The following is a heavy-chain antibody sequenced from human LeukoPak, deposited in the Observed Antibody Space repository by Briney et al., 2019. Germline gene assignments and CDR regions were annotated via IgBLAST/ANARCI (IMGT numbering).Heavy chain of an antibody. V-gene: IGHV4-39*07. Sequence: SETLSLTCTVSGGSISSSSYYWGWIRQPPGKGLEWIGSIYYSGSTYYNPSLKSRVTISVDTSKNQFSLKLSSVTAADTAVYYCARDRIGAFDIWGQGTMVTVSS. D-gene: IGHD2-21*01. CDR1: GGSISSSSYY. CDR3: ARDRIGAFDI. CDR2: IYYSGST. J-gene: IGHJ3*02.